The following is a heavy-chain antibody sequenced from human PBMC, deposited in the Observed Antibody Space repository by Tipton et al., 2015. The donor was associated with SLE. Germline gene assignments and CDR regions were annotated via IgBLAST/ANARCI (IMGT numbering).Heavy chain of an antibody. J-gene: IGHJ3*01. V-gene: IGHV4-31*03. CDR2: IYYTGKT. Sequence: TLSLTCSFSGGSISNGGYYWTWIRQHPGKGLEWIGYIYYTGKTVYNPSLKSRLTISVDTFHNQFSLRLSSMTAADTAMYYCARSRDKATDSFDVWGLGTMVTVSS. CDR1: GGSISNGGYY. CDR3: ARSRDKATDSFDV. D-gene: IGHD5-24*01.